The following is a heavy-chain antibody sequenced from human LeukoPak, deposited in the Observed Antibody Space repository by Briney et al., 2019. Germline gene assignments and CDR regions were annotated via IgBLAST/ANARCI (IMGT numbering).Heavy chain of an antibody. J-gene: IGHJ4*02. D-gene: IGHD3-9*01. CDR1: GGSISSYY. Sequence: PSETLSLTCTVSGGSISSYYWSWIRQPPGKGLEWIGYIYYSGSTNYNPSLKSRVTISVDTSKNQFSLKLSSVTAADTAVYYCASGRTHYDILTGHWSWYFDYWGQGTLVTVSS. V-gene: IGHV4-59*01. CDR3: ASGRTHYDILTGHWSWYFDY. CDR2: IYYSGST.